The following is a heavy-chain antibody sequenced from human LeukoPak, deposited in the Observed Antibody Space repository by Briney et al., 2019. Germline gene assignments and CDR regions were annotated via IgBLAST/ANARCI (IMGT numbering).Heavy chain of an antibody. J-gene: IGHJ4*02. D-gene: IGHD3-22*01. CDR2: ISAYNGNT. Sequence: ASVKVSCKASGYTFTSYGISWVRQAPGQGLEWMGWISAYNGNTNYAQKLQGRVTMTTDTSTSTAYMELRSLRSDDTAVYYRARDAGVYYYDSSGYPILYYFDYWGQGTLVTVSS. V-gene: IGHV1-18*01. CDR1: GYTFTSYG. CDR3: ARDAGVYYYDSSGYPILYYFDY.